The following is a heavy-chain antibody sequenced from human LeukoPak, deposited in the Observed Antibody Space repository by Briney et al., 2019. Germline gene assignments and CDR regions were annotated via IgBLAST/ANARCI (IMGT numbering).Heavy chain of an antibody. CDR1: GGSVTSGNYY. J-gene: IGHJ4*02. CDR3: AREPPGY. V-gene: IGHV4-61*02. CDR2: IYTNGGA. Sequence: PSETLSLTCTVSGGSVTSGNYYWNWIRQPAGKGLEWIGRIYTNGGASYNPSLKSRVTISIDASENQFSLKLSSVTAADTAVYYCAREPPGYRGQGILVTVSS.